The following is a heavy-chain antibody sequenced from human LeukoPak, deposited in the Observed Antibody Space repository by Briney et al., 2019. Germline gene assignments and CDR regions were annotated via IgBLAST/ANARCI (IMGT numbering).Heavy chain of an antibody. CDR3: ARDLRHYDFWESDAFDI. CDR2: ISPNSGGT. V-gene: IGHV1-2*02. D-gene: IGHD3-3*01. J-gene: IGHJ3*02. CDR1: GYTFTGYY. Sequence: GASVKVSCKASGYTFTGYYMHWVRQAPGQGLEWMGWISPNSGGTNYAQKFQGRVTMTRDTSISTAYMELSRLRSDDTAVYYCARDLRHYDFWESDAFDIWGQGTMVTVSS.